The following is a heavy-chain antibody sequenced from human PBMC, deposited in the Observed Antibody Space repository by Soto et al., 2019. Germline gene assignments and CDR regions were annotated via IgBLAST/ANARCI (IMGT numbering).Heavy chain of an antibody. J-gene: IGHJ2*01. CDR3: ARGHGIAVAGTPNWYFDL. V-gene: IGHV4-34*01. CDR2: INHSGST. D-gene: IGHD6-19*01. Sequence: SETLSLTCAVYGGSFSGYYWSWIRQPPGKGLEWIGEINHSGSTNYNPSLKSRVTISVDTSKNQFSLKLSSVTAADTAVYYCARGHGIAVAGTPNWYFDLWGRGTLVTVSS. CDR1: GGSFSGYY.